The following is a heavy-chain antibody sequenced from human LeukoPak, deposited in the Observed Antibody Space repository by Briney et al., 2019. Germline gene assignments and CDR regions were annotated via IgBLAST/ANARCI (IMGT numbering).Heavy chain of an antibody. CDR1: GFTFSSYA. D-gene: IGHD5-18*01. Sequence: GGSLRLSCAASGFTFSSYAMSWVRQAPGKGLEWVSAISGSGGSTYYADSVKGRFTISRDNSKNTLYLQMNSLRAEDTAVYYCARDYRYGYYYYMDVWGKGTTVTVSS. CDR2: ISGSGGST. V-gene: IGHV3-23*01. J-gene: IGHJ6*03. CDR3: ARDYRYGYYYYMDV.